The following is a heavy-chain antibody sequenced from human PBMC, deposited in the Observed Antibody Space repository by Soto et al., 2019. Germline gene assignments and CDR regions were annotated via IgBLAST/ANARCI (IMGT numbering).Heavy chain of an antibody. J-gene: IGHJ4*02. V-gene: IGHV3-30*18. D-gene: IGHD3-16*02. Sequence: QVQLVESGGGVVQPGRSLRLSCAASGFTFSSYGMHWVRQAPGKGLEWVAVISYDGSDKYYADSVKGRFTISRDNSKNTLNLQMNSLRVDDTAVYYCAKALGELSPESYDYWGQGTLITVSS. CDR2: ISYDGSDK. CDR1: GFTFSSYG. CDR3: AKALGELSPESYDY.